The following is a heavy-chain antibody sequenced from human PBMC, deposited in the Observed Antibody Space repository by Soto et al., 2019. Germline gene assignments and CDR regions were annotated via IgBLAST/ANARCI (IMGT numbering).Heavy chain of an antibody. CDR2: IWYDGSNK. Sequence: GGSLRLSCAASGFTFSSYGMHWVRQAPGKGLEWVAVIWYDGSNKYYADSVKGRFTISRDNSKNTLYLQMNSLRAEDTAVYYCARRAPGYCSGGSCWRDYFDYWGQGTLVTVSS. V-gene: IGHV3-33*01. J-gene: IGHJ4*02. D-gene: IGHD2-15*01. CDR1: GFTFSSYG. CDR3: ARRAPGYCSGGSCWRDYFDY.